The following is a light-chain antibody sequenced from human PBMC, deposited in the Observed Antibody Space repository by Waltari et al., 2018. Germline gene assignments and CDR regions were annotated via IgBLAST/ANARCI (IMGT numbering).Light chain of an antibody. J-gene: IGLJ3*02. CDR1: SSNLGRNA. V-gene: IGLV1-44*01. Sequence: QSVLTQPPSASGTPGQRVTISCFGSSSNLGRNAVSWYQQLPGTAPRLLIHTNDQRPSGVPDRFSASKSGTSASLAISGLQSEDEADFHCATWDDSLDGPVFGGGTKLTVL. CDR3: ATWDDSLDGPV. CDR2: TND.